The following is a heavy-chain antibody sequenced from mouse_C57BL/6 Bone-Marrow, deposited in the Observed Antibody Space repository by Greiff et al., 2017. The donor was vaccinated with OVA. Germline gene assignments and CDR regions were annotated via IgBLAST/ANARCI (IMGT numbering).Heavy chain of an antibody. CDR3: ARNLYYFDY. CDR2: IDPSDSYT. CDR1: GYTFTSYW. J-gene: IGHJ2*01. Sequence: QVQLQQPGAELVMPGASVKLSCKASGYTFTSYWMHWVKQRPGQGLEWIGEIDPSDSYTNYNQKCKGKSTLTVDKSSSTAYMQLRSLTYEDSAVYYCARNLYYFDYWGQGTTLTVSS. V-gene: IGHV1-69*01.